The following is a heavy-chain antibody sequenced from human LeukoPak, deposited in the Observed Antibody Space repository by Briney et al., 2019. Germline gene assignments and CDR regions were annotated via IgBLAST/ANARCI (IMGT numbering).Heavy chain of an antibody. Sequence: GGSLRLSCAASGFTFSSYWMSWVRQAPGKGLEWVANIKQDGSEKYYVDSVKGRFTISRDNSKNMLYLQMNSLRAEDTAVYYCAKRGLYDTSGYYHDAFDIWGQGTMVTVSS. CDR1: GFTFSSYW. D-gene: IGHD3-22*01. J-gene: IGHJ3*02. CDR2: IKQDGSEK. V-gene: IGHV3-7*03. CDR3: AKRGLYDTSGYYHDAFDI.